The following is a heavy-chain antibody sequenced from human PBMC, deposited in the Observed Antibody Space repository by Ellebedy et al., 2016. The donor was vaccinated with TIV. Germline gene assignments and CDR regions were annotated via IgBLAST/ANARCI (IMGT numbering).Heavy chain of an antibody. CDR1: GFTVRSNY. CDR2: QHRTSIP. J-gene: IGHJ1*01. Sequence: GESLTISCVASGFTVRSNYMFWVRQAPGKGLECVALQHRTSIPYYADSVRGRFTVSRDDSQNKLFLQMNNLRGDDTAVYYCARTDCSGRSCYSFFNHWGQGTLVTVSS. CDR3: ARTDCSGRSCYSFFNH. V-gene: IGHV3-53*01. D-gene: IGHD2-8*02.